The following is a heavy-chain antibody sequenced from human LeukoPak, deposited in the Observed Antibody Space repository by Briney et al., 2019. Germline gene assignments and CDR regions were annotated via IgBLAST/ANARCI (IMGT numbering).Heavy chain of an antibody. D-gene: IGHD3-22*01. CDR1: GFTFSSYA. Sequence: GGSLSLSCAASGFTFSSYAMSWVRQAPGKGLEWVSAISGSGGSTYYADSVKGRFTISRDNSKNTLYLQMNSLGAEDTAVYYCAKGGTDYYDSSGYFIFDYWGQGTLVTVSS. CDR2: ISGSGGST. CDR3: AKGGTDYYDSSGYFIFDY. V-gene: IGHV3-23*01. J-gene: IGHJ4*02.